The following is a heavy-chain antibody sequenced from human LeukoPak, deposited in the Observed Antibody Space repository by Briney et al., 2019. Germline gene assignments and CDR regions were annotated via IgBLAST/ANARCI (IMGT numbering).Heavy chain of an antibody. CDR2: IFNXGST. CDR1: XGXXXXHH. V-gene: IGHV4-59*11. J-gene: IGHJ5*02. Sequence: SETLSLTCIVSXGXXXXHHWSXXXXXPGXGLEWIGYIFNXGSTNYNPSLKSRVTISVDTSKNQFSLKLTSVTAADTAVYYCARHAWFDPWGQGTLVTVSS. CDR3: ARHAWFDP.